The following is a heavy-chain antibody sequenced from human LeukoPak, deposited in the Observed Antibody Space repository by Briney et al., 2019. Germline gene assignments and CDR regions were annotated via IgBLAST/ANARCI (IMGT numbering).Heavy chain of an antibody. D-gene: IGHD6-13*01. J-gene: IGHJ2*01. V-gene: IGHV4-59*12. CDR1: GGSISSYY. CDR2: IYHSGST. Sequence: SETLSLTCTVSGGSISSYYWSWIRQPPGKGLEWIGYIYHSGSTYYNPSLKSRVTISVDRSKNQFSLKLSSVTAADTAVYYCARDNSSSWYRYFDLWGRGTLVTVSS. CDR3: ARDNSSSWYRYFDL.